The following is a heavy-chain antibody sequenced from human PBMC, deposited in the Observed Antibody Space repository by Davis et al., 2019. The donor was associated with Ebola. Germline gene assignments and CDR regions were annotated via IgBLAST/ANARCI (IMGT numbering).Heavy chain of an antibody. D-gene: IGHD5-18*01. Sequence: SLKISCTASGFTFDNYAMHWVRQAPGKGLEWVSGISWDSVSIDYADSVKGRFTISRDNAKNSLYLQMNSLRDEDTAVYYCARDPDTTMAPDAFDIWGQGTVVTVS. J-gene: IGHJ3*02. CDR3: ARDPDTTMAPDAFDI. CDR1: GFTFDNYA. V-gene: IGHV3-9*01. CDR2: ISWDSVSI.